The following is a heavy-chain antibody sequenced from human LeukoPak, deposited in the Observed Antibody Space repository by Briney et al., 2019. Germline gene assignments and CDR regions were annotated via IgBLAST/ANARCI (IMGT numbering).Heavy chain of an antibody. J-gene: IGHJ5*02. Sequence: SETLSLTCTVSGASMNTYYWTWIRQFPGKGLEWIGYISSTGSTNYNPSLKSRVTISLDTSKNQFSLELSSVTATDTAMHYCARHSATYGSGAWGQGTLVTVSS. D-gene: IGHD6-25*01. CDR2: ISSTGST. CDR1: GASMNTYY. V-gene: IGHV4-59*08. CDR3: ARHSATYGSGA.